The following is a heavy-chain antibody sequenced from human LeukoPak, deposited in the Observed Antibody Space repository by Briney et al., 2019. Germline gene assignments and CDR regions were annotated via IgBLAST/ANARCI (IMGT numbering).Heavy chain of an antibody. CDR2: ISYDGSNK. CDR1: GFTFSSYA. CDR3: ARDRGWYRYFDY. J-gene: IGHJ4*02. Sequence: GGSLRLSCAASGFTFSSYAMHWVRQAPGKGLEWVAVISYDGSNKYYADSVKGRFTISRDNSKNTLYLQMNSLRAEDTAVYYCARDRGWYRYFDYWGKGTLVTVSS. D-gene: IGHD6-19*01. V-gene: IGHV3-30-3*01.